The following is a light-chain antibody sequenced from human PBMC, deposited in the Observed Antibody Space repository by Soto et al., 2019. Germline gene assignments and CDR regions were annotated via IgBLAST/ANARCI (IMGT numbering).Light chain of an antibody. CDR1: QGISSA. CDR2: DVS. J-gene: IGKJ4*01. CDR3: QQFNTYPALT. V-gene: IGKV1-13*02. Sequence: AIQLTQSPSSLSASVGDRVTITCRASQGISSALAWYQQKPGKSPNLLIYDVSSLESGVPSRFSGSGSGTDFTLTISSLQPEDFATYYCQQFNTYPALTFGGGTK.